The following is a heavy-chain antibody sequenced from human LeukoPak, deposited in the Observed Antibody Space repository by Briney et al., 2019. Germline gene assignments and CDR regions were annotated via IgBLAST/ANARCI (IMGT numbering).Heavy chain of an antibody. CDR3: ARDLDYSDAFDI. J-gene: IGHJ3*02. Sequence: ASVKVSCKASGYTFTSYYMHWVRQAPGQGLEWMGIINPSGGSTSNAQKFQGRVTMTRDTSTSTLYMELSSLISEDAAVYYCARDLDYSDAFDIWGQGTMVTVSS. CDR2: INPSGGST. V-gene: IGHV1-46*01. D-gene: IGHD3-16*01. CDR1: GYTFTSYY.